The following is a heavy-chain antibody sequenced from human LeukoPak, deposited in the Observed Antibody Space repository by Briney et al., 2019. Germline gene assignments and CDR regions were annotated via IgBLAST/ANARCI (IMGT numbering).Heavy chain of an antibody. V-gene: IGHV3-48*03. J-gene: IGHJ5*02. D-gene: IGHD2-15*01. CDR3: AKYPGYCSGGSCPNWFDP. CDR1: GFTFSSYE. Sequence: PGGSLRLSCAASGFTFSSYEMNWVRQAPGKGLEWVSYISSSGSTIYYADSVKGRFTISRDNAKNSLYLQMNSLRAEDTAVYYCAKYPGYCSGGSCPNWFDPWGQGTLVTVSS. CDR2: ISSSGSTI.